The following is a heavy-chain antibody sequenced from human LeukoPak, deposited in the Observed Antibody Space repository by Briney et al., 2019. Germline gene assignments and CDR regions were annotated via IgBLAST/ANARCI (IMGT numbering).Heavy chain of an antibody. CDR2: IYYSGST. V-gene: IGHV4-59*08. Sequence: SETLSLTCTASGGSISSYYWSWIRQPPGKGLEWIGYIYYSGSTNYNPSLKSRVTISVDTSKNQFSLKLSSVTAADTAVYYCARLGSCIWYVSYYYGMDVWGQGTTVTVSS. CDR1: GGSISSYY. CDR3: ARLGSCIWYVSYYYGMDV. J-gene: IGHJ6*02. D-gene: IGHD6-13*01.